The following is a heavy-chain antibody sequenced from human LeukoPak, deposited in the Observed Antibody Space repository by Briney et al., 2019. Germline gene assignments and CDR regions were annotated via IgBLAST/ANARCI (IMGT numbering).Heavy chain of an antibody. Sequence: GGSLRLSCAASGFTFNVYSMNWVRQAPGKGLEWVSFISSSLDSNIYYADSVKGRFTISRDNAKNSLYLQMNSLRAEDTAVYYCARDLTGTEDWFDPWGQGTLVTVSS. CDR3: ARDLTGTEDWFDP. CDR2: ISSSLDSNI. V-gene: IGHV3-48*01. D-gene: IGHD1-7*01. CDR1: GFTFNVYS. J-gene: IGHJ5*02.